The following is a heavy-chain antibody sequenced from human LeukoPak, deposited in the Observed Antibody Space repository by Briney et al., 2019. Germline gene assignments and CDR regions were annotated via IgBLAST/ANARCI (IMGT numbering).Heavy chain of an antibody. CDR2: IWYDGSNK. CDR3: ARESSYYFDY. V-gene: IGHV3-33*01. D-gene: IGHD6-6*01. Sequence: PGRSLRLSCAASGFTVSSYGMHWVRQAPGKGLEWVAVIWYDGSNKYYADSVKGRFTISRDNSKNTLYLQMNSLRAEDTAVYYCARESSYYFDYWGQGTLVTVSS. CDR1: GFTVSSYG. J-gene: IGHJ4*02.